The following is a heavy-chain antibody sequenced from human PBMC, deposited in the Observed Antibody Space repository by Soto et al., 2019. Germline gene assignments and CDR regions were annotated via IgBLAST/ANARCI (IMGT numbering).Heavy chain of an antibody. CDR3: ARVLDGDYVKVFDY. D-gene: IGHD4-17*01. CDR1: GGSISSGGYY. Sequence: SETLSLTCTVSGGSISSGGYYWSWIRQHPGKGLEWIGYIYYSGSTYYDPSLKSRVTISVDTSKNQFSLKLSSVTAADTAVYYCARVLDGDYVKVFDYWGQGTLVTVS. J-gene: IGHJ4*02. CDR2: IYYSGST. V-gene: IGHV4-31*03.